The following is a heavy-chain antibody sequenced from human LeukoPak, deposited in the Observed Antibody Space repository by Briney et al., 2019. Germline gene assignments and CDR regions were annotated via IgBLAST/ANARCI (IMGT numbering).Heavy chain of an antibody. D-gene: IGHD3-22*01. V-gene: IGHV4-61*03. CDR3: ARDRRGYYDSSGYFDR. CDR1: GDSVGSDNYY. Sequence: SETLSLTCTVSGDSVGSDNYYWGWIRQLPGKGLEWMGYIYHNGGTKYNPSLRSRVTMSVDTSKNHVSLKLGSVTAADTAVYYCARDRRGYYDSSGYFDRWGQGTLVTVSS. CDR2: IYHNGGT. J-gene: IGHJ4*02.